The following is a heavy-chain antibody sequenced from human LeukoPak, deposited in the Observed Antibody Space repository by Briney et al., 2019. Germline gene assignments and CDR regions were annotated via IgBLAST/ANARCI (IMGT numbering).Heavy chain of an antibody. CDR3: ARVVNSGYDGLDY. V-gene: IGHV4-39*01. Sequence: PSETLSLTCTVSGGSISSSSYYWGWIRQPPGKGLEWIGSIYYSGSTYYNPSLKSRVTISVDTSKNQFSLKLSSVTAADTAVYYCARVVNSGYDGLDYWGQGTLVTVSS. CDR1: GGSISSSSYY. D-gene: IGHD5-12*01. J-gene: IGHJ4*02. CDR2: IYYSGST.